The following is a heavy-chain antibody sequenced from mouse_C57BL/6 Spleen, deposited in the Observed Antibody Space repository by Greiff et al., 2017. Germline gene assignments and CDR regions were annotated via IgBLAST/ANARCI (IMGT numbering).Heavy chain of an antibody. D-gene: IGHD2-4*01. V-gene: IGHV1-80*01. CDR3: ARWFYYDYDGDYYAMDY. CDR2: IYPGDGDT. CDR1: GYAFSSYW. J-gene: IGHJ4*01. Sequence: VKLMESGAELVKPGASVKISCKASGYAFSSYWMNWVKQRPGKGLEWIGQIYPGDGDTNYNGKFKGKATLTADKSSSTAYMQLSSLTSEDSAVYFCARWFYYDYDGDYYAMDYWGQGTSVTVSS.